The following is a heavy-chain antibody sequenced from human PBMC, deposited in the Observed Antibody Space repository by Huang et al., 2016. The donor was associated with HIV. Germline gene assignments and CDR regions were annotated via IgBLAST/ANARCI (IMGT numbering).Heavy chain of an antibody. CDR3: AVGGRTASYFHFDP. V-gene: IGHV3-74*01. Sequence: EVRFQESGGGQVQPGGSLKLSCVASGFTFLDFWMHGARKVPGEGWVCVARIKSDGTYIDYADSVRGRFVVSRNNARDILSREMSSRRPEDTGVYFCAVGGRTASYFHFDPRGQGSPVIV. D-gene: IGHD3-9*01. CDR1: GFTFLDFW. J-gene: IGHJ5*02. CDR2: IKSDGTYI.